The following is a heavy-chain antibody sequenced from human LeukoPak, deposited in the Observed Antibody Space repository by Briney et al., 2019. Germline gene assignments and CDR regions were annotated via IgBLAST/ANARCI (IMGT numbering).Heavy chain of an antibody. J-gene: IGHJ3*02. Sequence: ASVKVSCKASGYSFTSFGISWVRQAPGQGLEWMGWINPNSGGTNYAQKFQGRVTMTRDTSISTAYMELSSLRSEDTAVYYCARRYYDILTGLSPGAFDIWGQGTMVTVSS. D-gene: IGHD3-9*01. CDR3: ARRYYDILTGLSPGAFDI. CDR2: INPNSGGT. CDR1: GYSFTSFG. V-gene: IGHV1-2*02.